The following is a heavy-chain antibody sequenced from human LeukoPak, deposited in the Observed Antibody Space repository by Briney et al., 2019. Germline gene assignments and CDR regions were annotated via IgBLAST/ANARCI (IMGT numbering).Heavy chain of an antibody. CDR1: GGSISIYY. CDR2: IYYSGST. Sequence: PPETLSLTCTLSGGSISIYYGNWIRHPPGKGLEWVGNIYYSGSTNYNPSLMSRGTISVDTSKNQFSLKLSTLSAADTAVYYCARRGAKGGSYSHFDLWGRGTLVTVSS. D-gene: IGHD1-26*01. V-gene: IGHV4-59*01. J-gene: IGHJ2*01. CDR3: ARRGAKGGSYSHFDL.